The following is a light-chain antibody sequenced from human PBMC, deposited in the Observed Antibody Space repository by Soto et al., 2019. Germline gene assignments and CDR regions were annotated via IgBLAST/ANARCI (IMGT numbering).Light chain of an antibody. CDR1: SSDVGGYDH. Sequence: QSVLTQPPSASGSPGQSVSIPCTGTSSDVGGYDHVSWYQQHPGKAPKLMIYEVTKRPAGVPDRFSGSKSGNTAYLTVSGLQAEDEADYYCRSDAGNCHYVFGPGTKVTV. J-gene: IGLJ1*01. CDR3: RSDAGNCHYV. CDR2: EVT. V-gene: IGLV2-8*01.